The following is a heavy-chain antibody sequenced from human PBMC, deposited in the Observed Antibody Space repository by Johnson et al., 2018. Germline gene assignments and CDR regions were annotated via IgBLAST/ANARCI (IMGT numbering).Heavy chain of an antibody. J-gene: IGHJ3*02. CDR3: ARRIAVAGTVYAFDI. CDR1: GFTLSSYS. CDR2: ISTSSSTI. V-gene: IGHV3-48*01. D-gene: IGHD6-19*01. Sequence: VQLVQSGGGLVQPGGSLRLSCAASGFTLSSYSMNWVRQAPGKGLEWVSYISTSSSTIYYADSVKGRFTISRDNSKNTLYLQMNSLRAEDTAVYYCARRIAVAGTVYAFDIWGQGTMVTVSS.